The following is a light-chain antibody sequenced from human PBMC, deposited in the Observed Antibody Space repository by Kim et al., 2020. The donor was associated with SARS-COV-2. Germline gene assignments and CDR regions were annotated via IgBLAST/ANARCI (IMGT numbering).Light chain of an antibody. CDR3: NSRGSYDNGV. Sequence: SSELTQDPAVSVALGQTVRITCQGDSLRSYYATWYQQKPGQAPIVVIYGKNNRPSGIPDRFSASSSGNTASLTITGTQAGDEADYYCNSRGSYDNGVFGGGTKLTVL. CDR2: GKN. CDR1: SLRSYY. J-gene: IGLJ3*02. V-gene: IGLV3-19*01.